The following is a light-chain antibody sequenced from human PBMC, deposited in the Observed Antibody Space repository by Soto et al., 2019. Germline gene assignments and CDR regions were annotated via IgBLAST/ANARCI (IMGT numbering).Light chain of an antibody. V-gene: IGKV1-5*03. Sequence: DILMTQSPPTLSASIGDRVTITCRASQSISQWLAWYQQKPGKAPKVLIYLASTLESGVPSRFSGSGSGTDFTLTISSLQPDDVATYYCQQYNSKYTFGQGTKLEI. CDR3: QQYNSKYT. J-gene: IGKJ2*01. CDR1: QSISQW. CDR2: LAS.